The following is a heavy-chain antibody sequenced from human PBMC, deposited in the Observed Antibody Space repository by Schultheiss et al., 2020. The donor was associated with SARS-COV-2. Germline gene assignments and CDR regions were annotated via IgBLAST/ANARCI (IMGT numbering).Heavy chain of an antibody. CDR1: GFTFSSYA. CDR2: ISYDGSNK. J-gene: IGHJ4*02. CDR3: ANGLERRDYFDY. V-gene: IGHV3-30*18. Sequence: GGSLRLSCAASGFTFSSYAMSWVRQAPGKGLEWVAVISYDGSNKYYADSVKGRFTISRDNSKNTLYLQMNSLRAEDTAVYYCANGLERRDYFDYWGQGTLVTVSS. D-gene: IGHD1-1*01.